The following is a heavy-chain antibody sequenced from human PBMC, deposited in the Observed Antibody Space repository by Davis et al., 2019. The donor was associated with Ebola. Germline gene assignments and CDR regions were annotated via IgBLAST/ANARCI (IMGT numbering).Heavy chain of an antibody. J-gene: IGHJ6*03. Sequence: GESLKISCKASGCIFTSYWIGWVRQLPGKGLEWMGIIHPGHLDTRYSPPFQGQVTISVDKSTNTAFLQWSSLEDSDSAIYYCARRGWDIHYYYYMDVWGEGTTVTVS. CDR3: ARRGWDIHYYYYMDV. CDR2: IHPGHLDT. D-gene: IGHD5-12*01. CDR1: GCIFTSYW. V-gene: IGHV5-51*01.